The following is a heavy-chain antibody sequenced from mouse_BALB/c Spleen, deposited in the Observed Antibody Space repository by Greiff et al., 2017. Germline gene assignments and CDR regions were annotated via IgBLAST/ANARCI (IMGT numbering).Heavy chain of an antibody. CDR2: ISSGSSTI. V-gene: IGHV5-17*02. CDR1: GFTFSSFG. J-gene: IGHJ4*01. Sequence: EVKLVESGGGLVQPGGSRKLSCAASGFTFSSFGMHWVRQAPEKGLEWVAYISSGSSTIYYADTVKGRFTISRDNPKNTLFLQMTSLRSEDTAMYYCARLNWDDAMDYWGQGTSVTVSS. D-gene: IGHD4-1*01. CDR3: ARLNWDDAMDY.